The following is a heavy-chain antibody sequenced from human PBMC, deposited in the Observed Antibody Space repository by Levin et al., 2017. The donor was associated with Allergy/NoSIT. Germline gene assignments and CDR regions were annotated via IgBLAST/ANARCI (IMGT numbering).Heavy chain of an antibody. V-gene: IGHV3-30*18. D-gene: IGHD2-15*01. CDR3: AKSAIHGYLGVVVVAAFADY. CDR2: ISYDGSNK. Sequence: GGSLRLSCAASGFTFSSYGMHWVRQAPGKGLEWVAVISYDGSNKYYADSVKGRFTISRDNSKNTLYLQMNSLRAEDTAVYYCAKSAIHGYLGVVVVAAFADYWGQGTLVTVSS. J-gene: IGHJ4*02. CDR1: GFTFSSYG.